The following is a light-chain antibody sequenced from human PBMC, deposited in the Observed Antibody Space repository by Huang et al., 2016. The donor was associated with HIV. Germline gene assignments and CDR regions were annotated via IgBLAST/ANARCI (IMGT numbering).Light chain of an antibody. CDR2: AAS. Sequence: IQLTQSPSSLSASVGDRVTITCRSSQGISSYLAWYQQTPGKAPKLLIYAASTLESGVPSRFSGSRSVTDFTLTINNLQPEDFATYYCLQLNSYPGTFGPGTNVDV. J-gene: IGKJ3*01. CDR1: QGISSY. V-gene: IGKV1-9*01. CDR3: LQLNSYPGT.